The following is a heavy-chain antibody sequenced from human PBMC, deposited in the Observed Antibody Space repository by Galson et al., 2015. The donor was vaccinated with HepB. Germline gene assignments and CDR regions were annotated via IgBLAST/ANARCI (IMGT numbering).Heavy chain of an antibody. J-gene: IGHJ3*02. CDR3: AVIEGLDI. CDR1: GYTFANYA. Sequence: SVKVSCKASGYTFANYAVHWVRQAPGQRLEWMGWIHAGNGNTKYSQKFQGRVTITRDTSASTAYMELSSLRSEDTAVYYCAVIEGLDIWGQGTMVTVSS. V-gene: IGHV1-3*01. CDR2: IHAGNGNT.